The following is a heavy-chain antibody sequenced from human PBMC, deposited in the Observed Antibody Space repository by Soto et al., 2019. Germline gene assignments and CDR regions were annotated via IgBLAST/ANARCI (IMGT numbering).Heavy chain of an antibody. D-gene: IGHD2-15*01. CDR3: DQSVVVAATLYYGMDV. Sequence: QVQLVQSGAEVKKPGSSVKVSCKASGGTFSSYAISWVRQAPGQGLEWMGGIIPIFGTANYAQKFQGRVTITADESTRTAYMGLSSLRSEDTAVYYCDQSVVVAATLYYGMDVWGQGTTVTVSS. J-gene: IGHJ6*02. CDR2: IIPIFGTA. V-gene: IGHV1-69*01. CDR1: GGTFSSYA.